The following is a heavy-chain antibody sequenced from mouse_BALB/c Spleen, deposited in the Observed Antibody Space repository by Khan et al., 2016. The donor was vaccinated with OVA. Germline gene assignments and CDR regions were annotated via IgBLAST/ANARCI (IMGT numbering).Heavy chain of an antibody. D-gene: IGHD2-14*01. CDR1: GYTFTTYT. V-gene: IGHV1-4*01. CDR3: VREGAYYRSDGWFAY. J-gene: IGHJ3*01. Sequence: VQLKQSGAELARPGASVKMSCKASGYTFTTYTIHWVKQRPGQGLEWIGYIIPSNDYTNYNQKFKDRATLTADKSSSTAYMQLSSLTSEDSAVYYCVREGAYYRSDGWFAYWGQGTLVTVSA. CDR2: IIPSNDYT.